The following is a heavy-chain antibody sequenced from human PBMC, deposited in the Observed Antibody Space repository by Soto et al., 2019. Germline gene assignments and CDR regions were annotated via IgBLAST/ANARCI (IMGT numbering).Heavy chain of an antibody. CDR2: IIPIFGTA. CDR3: ARGAAVAASNYYYGMDV. CDR1: GGTFSSYA. D-gene: IGHD6-19*01. Sequence: SVKVSCTASGGTFSSYAISWVRQAPGQGLEWMGGIIPIFGTANYAQKFQGRVTITADESTSTAYMELSSLRSEDTAVYYCARGAAVAASNYYYGMDVWGQGTTVTVSS. V-gene: IGHV1-69*13. J-gene: IGHJ6*02.